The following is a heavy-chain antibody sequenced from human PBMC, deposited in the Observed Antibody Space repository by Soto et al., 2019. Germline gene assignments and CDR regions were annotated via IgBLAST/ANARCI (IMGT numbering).Heavy chain of an antibody. V-gene: IGHV3-48*03. CDR1: GFTFSNYE. CDR2: ISKSKSGGTT. CDR3: AKDGDYYGSGSYSKGGFAP. Sequence: EVQLVESGGGLVQPGGSLRLSCAASGFTFSNYEMIWVRQAPGKGLEWISYISKSKSGGTTYYADSVKGRFTISRDNSKNTLYLQMNSLRAEDTAVYYCAKDGDYYGSGSYSKGGFAPWGQGTLVTVSS. D-gene: IGHD3-10*01. J-gene: IGHJ5*02.